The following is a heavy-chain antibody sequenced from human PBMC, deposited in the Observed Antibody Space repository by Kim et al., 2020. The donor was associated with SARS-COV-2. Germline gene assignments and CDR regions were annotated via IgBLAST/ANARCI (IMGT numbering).Heavy chain of an antibody. V-gene: IGHV4-61*02. CDR1: GGSISSGSYY. Sequence: SETLSLTCTVSGGSISSGSYYWSWIRQPAGKGLEWIGRIYTSGSTNYNPPLKSRVTISVDTSKNQFSLKLSSVTAADTAVYYCAQTSNYYGSGSTYYGMDVWGQGTTVTVSS. CDR2: IYTSGST. D-gene: IGHD3-10*01. CDR3: AQTSNYYGSGSTYYGMDV. J-gene: IGHJ6*02.